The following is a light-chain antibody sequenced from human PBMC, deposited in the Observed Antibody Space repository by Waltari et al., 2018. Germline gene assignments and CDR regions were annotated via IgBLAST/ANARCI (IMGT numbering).Light chain of an antibody. V-gene: IGKV3-15*01. CDR3: QQYNNWPLT. CDR1: HFVDGK. CDR2: GSS. J-gene: IGKJ4*01. Sequence: EIRMTQSPATLSVAPGERATLFCRASHFVDGKVAWYQQRPGQAPRLLMYGSSLRATWFPPRFTARGSGTQFTLTIGSLQSEDFAVYFCQQYNNWPLTFGGGTRVEV.